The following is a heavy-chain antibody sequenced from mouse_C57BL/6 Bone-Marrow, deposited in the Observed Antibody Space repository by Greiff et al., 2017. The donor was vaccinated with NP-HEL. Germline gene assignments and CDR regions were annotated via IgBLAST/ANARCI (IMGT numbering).Heavy chain of an antibody. J-gene: IGHJ3*01. Sequence: QVQLKQSGAELVKPGASVKISCKASGYAFHRYWMNWVKQRPGKGLEWIGQIYPGDGDTNYNGKFKGKATLTADKSSSTAYMQLSSLTSEDSAVYFCASYDYLAWFAYWGQGTLVTVSA. D-gene: IGHD2-4*01. CDR3: ASYDYLAWFAY. CDR1: GYAFHRYW. V-gene: IGHV1-80*01. CDR2: IYPGDGDT.